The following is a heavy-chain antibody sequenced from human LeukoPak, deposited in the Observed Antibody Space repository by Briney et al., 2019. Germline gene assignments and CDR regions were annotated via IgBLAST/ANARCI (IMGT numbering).Heavy chain of an antibody. V-gene: IGHV4-59*01. J-gene: IGHJ5*02. CDR3: ARGGTPISMIVVESNWFDP. CDR1: GGSIIDYF. D-gene: IGHD3-22*01. Sequence: SETLSLTCTVSGGSIIDYFWSWIRRTPGKGLESSGYLYSSGNTLYNPSLRSRVTISVDSSRNQFSLRLNSVTAADTAVYYCARGGTPISMIVVESNWFDPWGQGTLVTVSS. CDR2: LYSSGNT.